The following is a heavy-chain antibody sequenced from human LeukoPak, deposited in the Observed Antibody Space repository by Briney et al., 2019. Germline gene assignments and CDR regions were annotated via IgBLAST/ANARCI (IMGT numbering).Heavy chain of an antibody. J-gene: IGHJ4*02. V-gene: IGHV3-74*01. Sequence: GGSLRLSCETAGFTFSSYVMNWVRRTPGKGLVWVSRISHDGIISYADSVKGRFTISRDNAKNTLILQMNSLRVEDTAVYYCARDWVYKIDYWGRGTLVTVSS. CDR3: ARDWVYKIDY. CDR1: GFTFSSYV. D-gene: IGHD5-24*01. CDR2: ISHDGII.